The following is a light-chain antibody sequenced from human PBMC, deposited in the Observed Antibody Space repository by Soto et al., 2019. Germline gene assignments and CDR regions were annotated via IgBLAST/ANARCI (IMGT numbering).Light chain of an antibody. CDR2: DAS. CDR1: QSISSW. V-gene: IGKV1-5*01. CDR3: QQFNSYST. Sequence: DIQMTQSPSTLSSSVADRLTISCRASQSISSWLAWYQQKPGKATKLLIYDASSLESGVPSRLSSSGAGTEFTLTSSRKQPDDSATYYCQQFNSYSTFGQGTKVDI. J-gene: IGKJ1*01.